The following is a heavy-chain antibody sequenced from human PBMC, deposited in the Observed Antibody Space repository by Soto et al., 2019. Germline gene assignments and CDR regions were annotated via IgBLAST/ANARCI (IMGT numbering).Heavy chain of an antibody. CDR2: ISSSSSYI. V-gene: IGHV3-21*01. CDR3: ARDTPYSSSSSWFDP. CDR1: GFTFSSYS. Sequence: EVQLVESGGGLVKPGGSLRLSCAASGFTFSSYSMNWVRQPPGKGLEWVSSISSSSSYIYYANSVKGRFTISRDNAKNSLYLQMNSLRAEDTAVYYCARDTPYSSSSSWFDPWGQGTLVTVSS. D-gene: IGHD6-6*01. J-gene: IGHJ5*02.